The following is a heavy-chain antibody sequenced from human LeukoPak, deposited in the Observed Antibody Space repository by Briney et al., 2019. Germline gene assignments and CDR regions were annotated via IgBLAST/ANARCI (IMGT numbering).Heavy chain of an antibody. CDR2: INRSGST. CDR1: GGSLSYYY. J-gene: IGHJ4*02. D-gene: IGHD2-21*02. CDR3: ARGGFYCGDDCYVDY. Sequence: SETLSLPSAVYGGSLSYYYWSWIRQPPEKGLEWLGEINRSGSTNYNPSLKSRVSISVDTSKNHFSLKLSSVTAADTAVYYCARGGFYCGDDCYVDYWGQGTLVTVSS. V-gene: IGHV4-34*01.